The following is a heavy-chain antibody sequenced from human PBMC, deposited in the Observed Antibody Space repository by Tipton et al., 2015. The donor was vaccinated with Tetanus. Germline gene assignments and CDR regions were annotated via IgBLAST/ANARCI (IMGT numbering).Heavy chain of an antibody. CDR2: SWYDGTDK. J-gene: IGHJ4*02. D-gene: IGHD2-15*01. CDR3: AREADCSGGSCFSGDFDT. V-gene: IGHV3-33*01. CDR1: GFIFSSYG. Sequence: SLRLSCAASGFIFSSYGIHWVRQAPGKGLEWVADSWYDGTDKYYADSVKGRFTISRDNSKNTLYLQMNRLRAEDTAVYYCAREADCSGGSCFSGDFDTWGPGPQVPSSS.